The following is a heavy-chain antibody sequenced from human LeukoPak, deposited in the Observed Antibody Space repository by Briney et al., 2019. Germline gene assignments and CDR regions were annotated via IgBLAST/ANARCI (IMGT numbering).Heavy chain of an antibody. CDR3: AKDNGAVAVTYFDY. J-gene: IGHJ4*02. CDR1: GFTFDDYA. D-gene: IGHD6-19*01. Sequence: LRLSCAASGFTFDDYAMHWVRQAPGKGLEWVSGISWNSGSIGYADSVKGRFTISRDNAKSSLYLQMNSLRAEDTALYYCAKDNGAVAVTYFDYWGQGTLVTVSS. CDR2: ISWNSGSI. V-gene: IGHV3-9*01.